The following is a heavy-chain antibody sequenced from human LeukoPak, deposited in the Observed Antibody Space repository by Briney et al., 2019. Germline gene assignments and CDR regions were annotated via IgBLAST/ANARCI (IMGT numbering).Heavy chain of an antibody. D-gene: IGHD6-6*01. CDR2: IYYSGST. V-gene: IGHV4-39*07. Sequence: SETLSLTCTVSGGSISSSSYYWGWIRQPPGKGLEWIGSIYYSGSTYYNPSLKSRVTISVDTSKNQFSLKLSSVTAADTAVYSCARDRKLVRDYYYYYYMNVWGKGTTVTVSS. CDR1: GGSISSSSYY. CDR3: ARDRKLVRDYYYYYYMNV. J-gene: IGHJ6*03.